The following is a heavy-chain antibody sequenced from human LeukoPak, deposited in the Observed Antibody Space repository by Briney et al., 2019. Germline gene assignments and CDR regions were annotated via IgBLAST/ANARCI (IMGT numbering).Heavy chain of an antibody. CDR3: AKSGVLRFLEWLPDGYFDY. Sequence: GGSLRLSCVGSGFTFSSYAMHWVRQAPGKGLEWVAVISYDGSNKYYADSVKGRFTISRDNSKNTLYLQMNSLRAEDTAVYYCAKSGVLRFLEWLPDGYFDYWGQGTLVTVSS. CDR2: ISYDGSNK. D-gene: IGHD3-3*01. J-gene: IGHJ4*02. V-gene: IGHV3-30-3*02. CDR1: GFTFSSYA.